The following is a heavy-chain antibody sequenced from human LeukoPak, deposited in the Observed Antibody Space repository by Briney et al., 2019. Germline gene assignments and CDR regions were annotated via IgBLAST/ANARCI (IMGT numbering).Heavy chain of an antibody. CDR3: ARHFPSTVTTYFDY. D-gene: IGHD4-17*01. Sequence: SETLSLTCTVSGGSISSSSYYWGWIRQPPGKGLEWIGSIYYSGSTYYNPSLKSRVTISVDTSKNQFSLKLRSVTAADTAVYYCARHFPSTVTTYFDYWGQGTLVTVSS. V-gene: IGHV4-39*01. CDR2: IYYSGST. CDR1: GGSISSSSYY. J-gene: IGHJ4*02.